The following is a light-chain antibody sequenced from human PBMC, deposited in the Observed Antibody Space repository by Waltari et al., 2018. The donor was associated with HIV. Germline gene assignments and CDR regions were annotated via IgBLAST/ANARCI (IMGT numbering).Light chain of an antibody. J-gene: IGKJ1*01. V-gene: IGKV3-15*01. CDR3: QHYDNWPPWT. Sequence: EIIMTQSPLTLSVSPGDRVTLSCRASETIHKNLAWYQQKPGQAPRLLIYGASTRATGIRARFSGSGSGTDFSLTISSLQSEDFAVYYCQHYDNWPPWTFGQGTTVESK. CDR2: GAS. CDR1: ETIHKN.